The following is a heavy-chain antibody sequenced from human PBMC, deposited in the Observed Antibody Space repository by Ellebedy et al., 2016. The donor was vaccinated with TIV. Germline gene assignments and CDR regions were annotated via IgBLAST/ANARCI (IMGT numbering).Heavy chain of an antibody. D-gene: IGHD6-6*01. CDR3: ATPGNSIAARRLDAFDI. J-gene: IGHJ3*02. CDR1: GYTLTELS. V-gene: IGHV1-24*01. CDR2: FDPEDGET. Sequence: ASVKVSCKVSGYTLTELSMHWVRQAPGKGLEWMGGFDPEDGETIYAQKFQGRVTMTEDTSTDTAYMQLSSLRSEDTAVYYCATPGNSIAARRLDAFDIWGQGTMVTVSS.